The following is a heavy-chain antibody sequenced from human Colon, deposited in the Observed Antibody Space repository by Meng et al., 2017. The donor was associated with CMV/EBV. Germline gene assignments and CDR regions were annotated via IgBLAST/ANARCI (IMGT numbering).Heavy chain of an antibody. CDR1: GFTFSSYD. J-gene: IGHJ6*02. D-gene: IGHD3-3*01. CDR3: LRGLRFLTGYGMDV. CDR2: IGTAADT. Sequence: GGSLRLSCAASGFTFSSYDMHWVRQATGKGLEWVAAIGTAADTYYPGSVRGRFTISRENAKNSLYLQMNSLRAGDTAVYYCLRGLRFLTGYGMDVWGQGTTVTVFS. V-gene: IGHV3-13*01.